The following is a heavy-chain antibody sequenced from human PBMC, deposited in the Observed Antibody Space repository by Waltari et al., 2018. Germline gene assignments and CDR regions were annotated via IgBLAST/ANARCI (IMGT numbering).Heavy chain of an antibody. J-gene: IGHJ3*02. CDR1: GGTFSSYT. CDR3: ATQAGGYSGSYYFWDAFDI. CDR2: IIPILGIA. Sequence: QVQLVQSGAEVKKPGSSVKVSCKASGGTFSSYTISWVRQAPGQGLEWMGRIIPILGIANYAQKFQGRVTITADKSTSTAYMELSSLRSEDTAVYYCATQAGGYSGSYYFWDAFDIWGQGTMVTVSS. D-gene: IGHD1-26*01. V-gene: IGHV1-69*02.